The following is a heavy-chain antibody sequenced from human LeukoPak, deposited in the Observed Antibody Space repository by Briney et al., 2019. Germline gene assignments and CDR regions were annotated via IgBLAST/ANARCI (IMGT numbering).Heavy chain of an antibody. CDR3: ARDLRGYCSSTSCSGGGPYYYYGMDV. CDR2: IIPILGIA. D-gene: IGHD2-2*01. V-gene: IGHV1-69*04. CDR1: GGTFSSYA. Sequence: SVKVSCKASGGTFSSYAISWVRQAPGQGLEWMGRIIPILGIANYAQKFQGRVTITADKSTSTAYMELSSLRSEDTAVYYCARDLRGYCSSTSCSGGGPYYYYGMDVWGQGTTVTVSS. J-gene: IGHJ6*02.